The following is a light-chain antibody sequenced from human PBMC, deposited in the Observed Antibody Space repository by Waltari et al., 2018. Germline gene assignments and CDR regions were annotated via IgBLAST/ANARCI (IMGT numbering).Light chain of an antibody. CDR3: QSADMSGTSRV. CDR2: KDT. CDR1: ALPVQT. V-gene: IGLV3-25*03. J-gene: IGLJ2*01. Sequence: SYELTQPPSVSVSPGQTARITCSGDALPVQTAHWYQKRPGQAPVVVIYKDTERASGIPDRFSGSSSGTTVTLTISAVQAEDEADYYCQSADMSGTSRVFGGGTKLTVL.